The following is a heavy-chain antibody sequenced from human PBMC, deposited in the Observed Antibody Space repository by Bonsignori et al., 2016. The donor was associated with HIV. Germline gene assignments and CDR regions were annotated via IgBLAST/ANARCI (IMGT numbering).Heavy chain of an antibody. CDR2: ISSSSSYI. J-gene: IGHJ4*02. V-gene: IGHV3-21*01. Sequence: VRQAPGKGLEWVSSISSSSSYIYYADSVKGRFTISRDNAKNSLYLQMNSLRAEDTAVYYCARVPEVVVGYWGQGTLVTVSS. D-gene: IGHD2-2*01. CDR3: ARVPEVVVGY.